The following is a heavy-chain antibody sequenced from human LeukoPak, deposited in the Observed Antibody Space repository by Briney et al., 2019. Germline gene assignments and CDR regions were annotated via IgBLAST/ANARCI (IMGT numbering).Heavy chain of an antibody. J-gene: IGHJ4*02. D-gene: IGHD3-10*01. CDR2: ISYDGSNK. V-gene: IGHV3-30*07. Sequence: GGSLRLSCAASGFTFSSYAMHWVRQAPGKGLEWVAVISYDGSNKYYADSVKGRFTISRDNSKNTLYLQMNSLGAEDTAVYYCAKDPSGSMVRGVIIKAFDYWGQGTLVTVSS. CDR1: GFTFSSYA. CDR3: AKDPSGSMVRGVIIKAFDY.